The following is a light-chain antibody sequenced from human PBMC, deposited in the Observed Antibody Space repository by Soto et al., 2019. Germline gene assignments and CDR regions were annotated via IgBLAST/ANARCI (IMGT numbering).Light chain of an antibody. Sequence: QSALTQPRSVSGSPGQSVTISCTGSSGDVGAYKYVSWYQQQPDRAPRLILYDVTKRPSGVPDRFSGSKSGNTASLNISGLQADDEADYFCCSSAPESTYVFGNGTKVTVL. CDR1: SGDVGAYKY. CDR2: DVT. J-gene: IGLJ1*01. V-gene: IGLV2-11*01. CDR3: CSSAPESTYV.